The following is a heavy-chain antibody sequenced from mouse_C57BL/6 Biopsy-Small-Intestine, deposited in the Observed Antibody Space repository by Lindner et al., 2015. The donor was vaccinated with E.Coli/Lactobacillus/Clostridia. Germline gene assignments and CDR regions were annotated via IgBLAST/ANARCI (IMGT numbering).Heavy chain of an antibody. Sequence: SVKVSCKGSGYTFTGYYVQWVRQAPGQGPEWMGWIDPGSGSTKLSQKFQGRVSMTRDTSINTVYMELRGLRYEDTAMYYCARDWFTRITDVFDYWGQGSLVTVSS. CDR3: ARDWFTRITDVFDY. CDR1: GYTFTGYY. D-gene: IGHD1-1*01. CDR2: IDPGSGST. V-gene: IGHV1-66*01. J-gene: IGHJ4*01.